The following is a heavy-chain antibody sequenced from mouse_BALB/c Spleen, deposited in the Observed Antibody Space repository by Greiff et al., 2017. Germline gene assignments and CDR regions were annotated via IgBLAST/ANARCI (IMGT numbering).Heavy chain of an antibody. J-gene: IGHJ3*01. CDR1: GYSITSGYY. Sequence: DVQLQESGPGLVKPSQSLSLTCSATGYSITSGYYWNWIRQFPGNILEWMGYISYDGSNNYNPSLKNRISITRDTSQNQFFLKLNSVTTEDTATYYCARGAYWGQGTLVTVSA. CDR2: ISYDGSN. CDR3: ARGAY. V-gene: IGHV3-6*02.